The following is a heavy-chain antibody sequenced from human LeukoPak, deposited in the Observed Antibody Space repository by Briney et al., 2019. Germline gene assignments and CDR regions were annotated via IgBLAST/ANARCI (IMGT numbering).Heavy chain of an antibody. V-gene: IGHV1-18*01. CDR1: GYTFVRHD. J-gene: IGHJ6*02. D-gene: IGHD3-16*01. CDR3: ASWASRYYGMDV. Sequence: ASVKVSCKASGYTFVRHDVTWVRQAAGQGLEWMGWISAYNGNTNYAQKLQGRVTMTTDTSTSTAYMELRSLRSDDTAVYYCASWASRYYGMDVWGQGTTVTVSS. CDR2: ISAYNGNT.